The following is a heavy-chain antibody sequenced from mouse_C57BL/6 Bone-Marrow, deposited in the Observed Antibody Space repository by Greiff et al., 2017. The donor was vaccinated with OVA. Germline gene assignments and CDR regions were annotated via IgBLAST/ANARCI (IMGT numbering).Heavy chain of an antibody. J-gene: IGHJ2*01. CDR2: IYIGNGYT. V-gene: IGHV1-58*01. CDR1: GYTFTSYG. D-gene: IGHD1-1*01. Sequence: EVQVVESGAELVRPGSSVKMSCKTSGYTFTSYGINWVKQRPGQGLEWIGYIYIGNGYTEYNEKFKGKATLTSDTSSSTAYMQLSSLTSEDSAIYFCAPYYYGSSVSFDYWGQGTTLTVSS. CDR3: APYYYGSSVSFDY.